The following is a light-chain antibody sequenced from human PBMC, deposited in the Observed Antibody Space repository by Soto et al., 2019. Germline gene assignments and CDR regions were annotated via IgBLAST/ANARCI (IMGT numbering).Light chain of an antibody. CDR1: QNIYYN. CDR3: LQYHNLWA. J-gene: IGKJ1*01. CDR2: RAS. Sequence: IVMTQSPAGLSGSPGESSTLSCRASQNIYYNVAWYQHRPGQAPRLLIYRASTRATGVPARFSGSGSGTEFTLTISSLQSEDFTVYSCLQYHNLWAFGQGTKV. V-gene: IGKV3-15*01.